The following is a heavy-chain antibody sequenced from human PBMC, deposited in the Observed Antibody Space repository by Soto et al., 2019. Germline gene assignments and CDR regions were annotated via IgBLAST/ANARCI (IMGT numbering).Heavy chain of an antibody. CDR2: IYRDDDK. CDR1: GFSLMTDGVG. CDR3: AHTVARGAYWETFNY. Sequence: QITLKESGPTLVKPTQTLTLTCTVSGFSLMTDGVGVGWFRQPPGKALEWLALIYRDDDKRYRPSLNSRVTVTRDNYKNQVVLTMTSMDPVDTATYYCAHTVARGAYWETFNYWGQGTLVTVSS. V-gene: IGHV2-5*02. J-gene: IGHJ4*02. D-gene: IGHD1-26*01.